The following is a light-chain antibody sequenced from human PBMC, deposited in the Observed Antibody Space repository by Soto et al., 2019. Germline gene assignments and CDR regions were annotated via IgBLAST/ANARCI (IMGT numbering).Light chain of an antibody. CDR1: SNYVGTNY. CDR3: GTWDTSLSGVV. CDR2: DNS. J-gene: IGLJ2*01. V-gene: IGLV1-51*01. Sequence: QCVLTQPPSVSAAPGQQISISCSGSSNYVGTNYVSWYQQLPGTAPKLLIYDNSRRPSGIPDRFSGSKSGTSATLGISGLQTGDEADYYCGTWDTSLSGVVLGGGTKLTAL.